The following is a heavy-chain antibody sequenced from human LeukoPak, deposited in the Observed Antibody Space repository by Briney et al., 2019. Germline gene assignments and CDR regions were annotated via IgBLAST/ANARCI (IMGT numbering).Heavy chain of an antibody. CDR1: GFTVSSNY. V-gene: IGHV3-53*01. CDR3: ARKNLGELGGTSGDYFDY. CDR2: IYSDGAT. D-gene: IGHD4-23*01. Sequence: GGSLRLSCAASGFTVSSNYMSWVRQAPGKGLEWVSVIYSDGATYYTDSVKGRFTISRDNSKNTLYLQMNSLRAEDTAVYYCARKNLGELGGTSGDYFDYWGQGTLVTVSS. J-gene: IGHJ4*02.